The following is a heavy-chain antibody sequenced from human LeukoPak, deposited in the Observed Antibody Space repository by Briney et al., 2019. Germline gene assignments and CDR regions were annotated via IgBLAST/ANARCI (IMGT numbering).Heavy chain of an antibody. D-gene: IGHD6-19*01. J-gene: IGHJ6*03. Sequence: GGSLRLSCAASGFTFDDYAMHWVRQAPGKGLEWVSGISWNSGSIGYADSVKGRFTISRDNAKNSLYLQMNSLRAEDTALYYCAKIGLVHYYYYYMDVWGKGTTVTVSS. CDR3: AKIGLVHYYYYYMDV. CDR1: GFTFDDYA. CDR2: ISWNSGSI. V-gene: IGHV3-9*01.